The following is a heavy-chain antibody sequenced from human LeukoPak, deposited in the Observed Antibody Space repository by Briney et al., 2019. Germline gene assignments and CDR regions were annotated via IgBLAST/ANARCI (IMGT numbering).Heavy chain of an antibody. J-gene: IGHJ5*01. CDR3: ALAPNSNWFDF. Sequence: SETLSLTCSVSGDSISNFYWNWVRQPPGKRLEWIGNIHYSGNSNYNPSLQSRVTISIDTSRKQLFLKLSSVTAADTAVYYCALAPNSNWFDFWGQGTLVTVSS. CDR2: IHYSGNS. V-gene: IGHV4-59*08. D-gene: IGHD2-8*01. CDR1: GDSISNFY.